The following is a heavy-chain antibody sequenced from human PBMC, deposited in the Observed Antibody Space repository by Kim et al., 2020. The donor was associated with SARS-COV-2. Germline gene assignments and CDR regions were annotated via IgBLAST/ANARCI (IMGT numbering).Heavy chain of an antibody. J-gene: IGHJ4*02. D-gene: IGHD4-17*01. CDR2: IIPVFGIA. Sequence: SVKVSCKTSGVTFSRYTITWVRQAPGQGLEWMGRIIPVFGIANHAQKLQGRVTITADKSTNTAYMELSSLRSEDTALYYCATAALYGDYEEGHFDYWGQGTLVTVSS. V-gene: IGHV1-69*02. CDR3: ATAALYGDYEEGHFDY. CDR1: GVTFSRYT.